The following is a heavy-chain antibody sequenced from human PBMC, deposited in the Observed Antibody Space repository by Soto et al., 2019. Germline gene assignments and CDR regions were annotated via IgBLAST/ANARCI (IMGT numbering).Heavy chain of an antibody. Sequence: SETLSRTCTVSGGSISSSSYYWGWILQPPGKGLEWIGSIYYSGSTYYNPSLKSRVTISVDTSKNQFSLKLSSVTAADTAVYYCARRAYCGGDCYSWAFYIWGQGTMVTVSS. CDR2: IYYSGST. CDR3: ARRAYCGGDCYSWAFYI. CDR1: GGSISSSSYY. V-gene: IGHV4-39*01. J-gene: IGHJ3*02. D-gene: IGHD2-21*01.